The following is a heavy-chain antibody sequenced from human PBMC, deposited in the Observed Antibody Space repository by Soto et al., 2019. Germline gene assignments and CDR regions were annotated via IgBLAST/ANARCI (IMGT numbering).Heavy chain of an antibody. CDR2: IYPGVSDT. CDR1: GYSFFSYW. J-gene: IGHJ4*02. V-gene: IGHV5-51*01. CDR3: AKTDGYEVEY. Sequence: GASLEISFEGSGYSFFSYWMAWVRQMPGKGLEWMGSIYPGVSDTKSSPSIQGQVTISADKSSTTVYLQWNTLKASDTAVYYCAKTDGYEVEYWGQGTQVTVSS. D-gene: IGHD5-18*01.